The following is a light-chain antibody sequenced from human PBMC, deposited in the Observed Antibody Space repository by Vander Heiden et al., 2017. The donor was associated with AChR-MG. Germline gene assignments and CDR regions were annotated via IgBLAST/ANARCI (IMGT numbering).Light chain of an antibody. J-gene: IGLJ2*01. CDR1: SSNSGAGYD. V-gene: IGLV1-40*01. Sequence: QSVLTHPPSLSGAPGQSVTITSTGSSSNSGAGYDVHLSQQQQGTATELLIYGNSNRHSGAADRFSGSKSGSSASLAITGLQAEAEADYYCQCYDSSRSDLVVFGGGTKLTVL. CDR3: QCYDSSRSDLVV. CDR2: GNS.